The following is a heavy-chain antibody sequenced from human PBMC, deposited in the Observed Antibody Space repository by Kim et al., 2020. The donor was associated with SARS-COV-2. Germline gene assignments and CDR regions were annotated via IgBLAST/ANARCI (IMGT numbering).Heavy chain of an antibody. Sequence: SVKVSCKASGGTISNSAFSWVRQAPGQGLEWLGGIIPFFGTAHYSQSFQGRVTITADESTTTVFMELSGLRSEDTAVYYCARDHFSDIRITMVGGENYHGMDVWGQGTTVTVSS. CDR3: ARDHFSDIRITMVGGENYHGMDV. CDR2: IIPFFGTA. V-gene: IGHV1-69*13. CDR1: GGTISNSA. J-gene: IGHJ6*02. D-gene: IGHD3-10*01.